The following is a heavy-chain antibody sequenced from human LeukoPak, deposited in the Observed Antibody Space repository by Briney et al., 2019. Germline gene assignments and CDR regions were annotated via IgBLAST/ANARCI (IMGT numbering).Heavy chain of an antibody. CDR2: IADDGKDK. D-gene: IGHD6-25*01. CDR1: GFTFSTYP. V-gene: IGHV3-30*04. J-gene: IGHJ4*02. Sequence: GGSLRLSCAASGFTFSTYPMHWVRQAPGKGLEWVAVIADDGKDKHYVESVKGRFTISRDNSKNTLYLQMNSLRVEDTAVYYCARDRHVAAAGYYFDYWGQGTLVTVSS. CDR3: ARDRHVAAAGYYFDY.